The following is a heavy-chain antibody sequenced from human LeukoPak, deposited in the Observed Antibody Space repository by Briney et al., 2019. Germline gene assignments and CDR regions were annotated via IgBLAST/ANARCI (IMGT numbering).Heavy chain of an antibody. D-gene: IGHD3-10*01. CDR1: GFTFSIYA. Sequence: GGSLRLSCAASGFTFSIYAMSWVRQAPGKGLEWVSAISGSGSTIYYADSVKGRFTISRDNAKNSLYLQMNSLRAEDTAVYYCARSGSHFDYWGQGALVTVSS. CDR3: ARSGSHFDY. J-gene: IGHJ4*02. V-gene: IGHV3-23*01. CDR2: ISGSGSTI.